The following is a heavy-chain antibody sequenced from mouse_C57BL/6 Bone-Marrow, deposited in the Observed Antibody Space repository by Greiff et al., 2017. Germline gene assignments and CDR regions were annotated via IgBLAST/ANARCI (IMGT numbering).Heavy chain of an antibody. CDR2: IHPNSGST. Sequence: QVQLKESGAELVKPGASVKLSCKASGYTFTSYWLHWVKQRPGQGLEWIGMIHPNSGSTNYNEKFKSKATLTVDKSSSTAYMQLSSLTSEDSAVYYCARDYAWYFDVWGTGTTVTVSS. J-gene: IGHJ1*03. CDR3: ARDYAWYFDV. V-gene: IGHV1-64*01. CDR1: GYTFTSYW. D-gene: IGHD2-4*01.